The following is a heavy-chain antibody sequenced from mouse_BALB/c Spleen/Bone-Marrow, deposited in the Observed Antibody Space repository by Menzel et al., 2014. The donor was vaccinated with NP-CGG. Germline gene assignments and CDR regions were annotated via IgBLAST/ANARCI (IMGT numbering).Heavy chain of an antibody. V-gene: IGHV5-6-4*01. Sequence: EVQLVESGGGLVKPGGSLKLSCAASGFTFSAYSMSWVRQTPEKRLEWVATISSGGHDTYYPDSVKGRFTISRDNAKNTLYLQMSSLKSVDSAVYYCSKDGGYDYSYYFDYWGQGTTLTVSS. D-gene: IGHD2-4*01. CDR2: ISSGGHDT. CDR1: GFTFSAYS. CDR3: SKDGGYDYSYYFDY. J-gene: IGHJ2*01.